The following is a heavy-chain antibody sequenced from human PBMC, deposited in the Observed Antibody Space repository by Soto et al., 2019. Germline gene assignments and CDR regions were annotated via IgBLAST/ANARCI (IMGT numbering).Heavy chain of an antibody. J-gene: IGHJ6*02. V-gene: IGHV3-30-3*01. Sequence: RLSCAASGFXFSSYAMHWARQAPGKGLEWVSVISYDGSNKHYADSVKGRFTISRDNSKNTLYLQMNSLRAEDTAVYYCASYLFSSSENSYYCMDVWGQATTVTVSS. D-gene: IGHD3-16*02. CDR1: GFXFSSYA. CDR2: ISYDGSNK. CDR3: ASYLFSSSENSYYCMDV.